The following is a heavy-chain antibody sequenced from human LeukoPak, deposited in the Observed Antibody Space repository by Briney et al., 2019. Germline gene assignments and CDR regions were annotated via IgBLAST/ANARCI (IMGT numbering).Heavy chain of an antibody. D-gene: IGHD3-22*01. CDR3: AASYYDSSGYYFDY. Sequence: KPSETLSLTCTVSGGSISSSSYYWGWIRQPPGKGLEWIGEIYHSGSTNYNPSLKSRVTISVDKSKNQFSLKLSSVTAADTAVYYCAASYYDSSGYYFDYWGQGTLVTVSS. V-gene: IGHV4-39*07. CDR2: IYHSGST. CDR1: GGSISSSSYY. J-gene: IGHJ4*02.